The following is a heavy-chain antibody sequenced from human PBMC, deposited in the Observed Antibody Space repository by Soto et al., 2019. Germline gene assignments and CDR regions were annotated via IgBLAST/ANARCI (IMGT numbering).Heavy chain of an antibody. V-gene: IGHV4-39*01. CDR1: GGSISSSSYY. CDR2: IYYSGST. Sequence: SETLSLTCTVSGGSISSSSYYWGWILQPPGKGLEWIGSIYYSGSTYYNPSLKSRVTISVDTSKNQFSLKLSSVTAADTAVYYCARRGFTIHNWFDPWGQGTLVTVSS. J-gene: IGHJ5*02. D-gene: IGHD3-3*01. CDR3: ARRGFTIHNWFDP.